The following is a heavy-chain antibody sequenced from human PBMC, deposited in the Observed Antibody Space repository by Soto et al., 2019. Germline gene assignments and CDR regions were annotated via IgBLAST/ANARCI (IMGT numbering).Heavy chain of an antibody. D-gene: IGHD5-12*01. CDR2: INHSGST. J-gene: IGHJ3*02. Sequence: TSETLSLTCAVYGGSFGGYYWSWIRQPPGKGLEWIGEINHSGSTNYNPSLKSRVTISVDTSKNQFSLKLSSVTAADTAVYYCARPRGSSGYGALDIRGQGTMVTVSS. V-gene: IGHV4-34*01. CDR3: ARPRGSSGYGALDI. CDR1: GGSFGGYY.